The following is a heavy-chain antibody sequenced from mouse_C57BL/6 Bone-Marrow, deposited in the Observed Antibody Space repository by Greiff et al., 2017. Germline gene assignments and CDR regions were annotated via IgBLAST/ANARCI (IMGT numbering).Heavy chain of an antibody. CDR3: ARRGGY. CDR2: IDPSDSYT. V-gene: IGHV1-50*01. CDR1: GYTFTSYW. J-gene: IGHJ3*01. Sequence: QVQLQQPGAELVKPGASVKLSCKASGYTFTSYWMQWVNQRPGQGLEWIGEIDPSDSYTNYNQKFKGKATLTVDTSSSTAYMQLSSLTAEDSAGYYWARRGGYGGEGTVVTVSA.